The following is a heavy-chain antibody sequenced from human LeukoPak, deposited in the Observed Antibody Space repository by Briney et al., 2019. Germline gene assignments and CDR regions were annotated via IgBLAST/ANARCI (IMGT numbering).Heavy chain of an antibody. CDR2: IYTSGST. D-gene: IGHD6-13*01. CDR1: GGSISSYY. J-gene: IGHJ5*02. V-gene: IGHV4-4*09. Sequence: SETLSLTCTVSGGSISSYYWSWIRQPSGKGLEWIGYIYTSGSTNYNPSLKSRVTISVDTSKNQFSLKLSSVTAADTAVYYCARRHSSSGGHNWFDPWGQGTLVTVSS. CDR3: ARRHSSSGGHNWFDP.